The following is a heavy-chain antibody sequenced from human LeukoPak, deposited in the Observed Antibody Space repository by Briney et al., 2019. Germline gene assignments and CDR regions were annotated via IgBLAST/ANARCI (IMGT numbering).Heavy chain of an antibody. J-gene: IGHJ5*02. V-gene: IGHV1-69*02. CDR1: GGTFSSYT. CDR2: IIPILGIA. D-gene: IGHD2-2*01. Sequence: ASVKVSCKASGGTFSSYTISWVRQAPGQGLEWMGRIIPILGIANYAQKFQGRVTITAGKSTSTAYMELSSLRSEDTAVYYCASLERYCSSTSCSKGKNWFDPWGQGTLVTVSS. CDR3: ASLERYCSSTSCSKGKNWFDP.